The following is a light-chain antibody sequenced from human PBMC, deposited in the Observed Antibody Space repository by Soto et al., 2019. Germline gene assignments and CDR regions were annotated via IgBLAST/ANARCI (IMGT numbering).Light chain of an antibody. V-gene: IGLV2-23*01. CDR1: SSDVGSYNL. CDR2: EGS. J-gene: IGLJ2*01. CDR3: CSYAGSSTPVV. Sequence: QSALTQPASVSGSPEQSITISCTGTSSDVGSYNLVSWYQQHPGKAPKLMIYEGSKRPSGVSNRFSGSKSGNTASLTISGLQAEDEADYYCCSYAGSSTPVVFGGGTQLTVL.